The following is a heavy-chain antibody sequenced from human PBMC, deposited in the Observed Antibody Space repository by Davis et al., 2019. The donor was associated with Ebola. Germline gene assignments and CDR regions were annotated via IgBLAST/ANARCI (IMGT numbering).Heavy chain of an antibody. J-gene: IGHJ6*04. CDR1: GYTFTNYG. V-gene: IGHV1-18*04. Sequence: AASVKVSCKASGYTFTNYGISWVRQAPGQGLEWMGWISVYDGKTNYAQKFQGRVTMTTDRSTSTAHMELRSLISDDSAVYYCAVSAKIYESSPNYPLDVWGKGTSVTVSS. CDR2: ISVYDGKT. CDR3: AVSAKIYESSPNYPLDV. D-gene: IGHD3-22*01.